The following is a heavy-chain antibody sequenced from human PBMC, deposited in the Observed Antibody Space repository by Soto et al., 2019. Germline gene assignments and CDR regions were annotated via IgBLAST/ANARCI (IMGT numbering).Heavy chain of an antibody. D-gene: IGHD6-19*01. Sequence: SCAASGFPFGENAMSWVRQAPGKGLEWVSGISDSGATTYYADSVRGRFTISRDNSKNTLYLQMKSLRAEDSASDYCAKEDTSSGSLDYWGQGALVTVSS. CDR1: GFPFGENA. V-gene: IGHV3-23*01. CDR2: ISDSGATT. J-gene: IGHJ4*02. CDR3: AKEDTSSGSLDY.